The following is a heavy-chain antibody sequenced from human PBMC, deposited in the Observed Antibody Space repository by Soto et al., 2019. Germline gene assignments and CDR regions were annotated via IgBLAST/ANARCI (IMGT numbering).Heavy chain of an antibody. D-gene: IGHD3-10*01. CDR2: ISASGTST. Sequence: TGGSLRLSCATSGFSFRSYAMSWVRQAPGKGPEWVAGISASGTSTYYTDSVKGRLTISRDNSRSTLSLEMKGLRVEDTAIYYCGKDPNGDFVGAFDMWGQGTMVTVSS. J-gene: IGHJ3*02. CDR3: GKDPNGDFVGAFDM. CDR1: GFSFRSYA. V-gene: IGHV3-23*01.